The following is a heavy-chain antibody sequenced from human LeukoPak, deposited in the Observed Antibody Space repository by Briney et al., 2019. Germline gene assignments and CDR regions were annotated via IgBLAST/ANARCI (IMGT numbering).Heavy chain of an antibody. CDR3: AREAGDPVGLDY. J-gene: IGHJ4*02. V-gene: IGHV4-30-2*01. Sequence: KPSETLSLTCTVSGGSISSGGYYWSWIRQPPGKGLEWIGYIYHSGSTYYNPSLKSRVTISVDRSKNQFSLKLSSVTAADTAVYYCAREAGDPVGLDYWGQGTLVTVSS. CDR2: IYHSGST. CDR1: GGSISSGGYY. D-gene: IGHD3-16*01.